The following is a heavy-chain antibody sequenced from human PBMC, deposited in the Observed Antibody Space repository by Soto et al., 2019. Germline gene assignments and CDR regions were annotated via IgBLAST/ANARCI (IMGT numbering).Heavy chain of an antibody. CDR2: IWYDGSNK. V-gene: IGHV3-33*01. J-gene: IGHJ4*02. CDR1: GFTFSSYG. D-gene: IGHD6-13*01. CDR3: ARDHSSSWYGLDF. Sequence: QVQLVESGGGVVQPGRSLRLSCAASGFTFSSYGMHWVRQAPGKGLEWVAIIWYDGSNKYYADSVKGRFTISRDNSKNKLYLQMHSLRAEDTAVYYCARDHSSSWYGLDFWGQGTLVTVSS.